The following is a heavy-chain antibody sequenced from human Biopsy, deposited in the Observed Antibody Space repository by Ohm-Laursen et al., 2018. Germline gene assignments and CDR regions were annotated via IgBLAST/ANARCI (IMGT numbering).Heavy chain of an antibody. CDR3: AKDRYNYTPIGGFSMDV. CDR2: IFYDGSNT. J-gene: IGHJ6*02. CDR1: GFTFGDSW. D-gene: IGHD5-18*01. V-gene: IGHV3-30*18. Sequence: SLRLSCAASGFTFGDSWMSWIRQAPGKGLEWVAFIFYDGSNTYYADSVKGRFTISRDNSRDTLYLQMSSLRAEDTAVYYCAKDRYNYTPIGGFSMDVWGQGTTVTVSS.